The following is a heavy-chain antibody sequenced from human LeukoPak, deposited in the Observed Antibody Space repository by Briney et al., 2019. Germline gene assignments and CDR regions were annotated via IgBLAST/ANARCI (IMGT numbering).Heavy chain of an antibody. V-gene: IGHV4-4*07. Sequence: NPSETLSLTCTVSGGSITTYYWSWIRQPAGKGLEWIGRVSTSGRTNYNPSLKSRLTMSADTSKKQFSLKLSSVTAADTAVYYCARAYCSGGSCPNFDYWGQGTLVTVSS. D-gene: IGHD2-15*01. CDR3: ARAYCSGGSCPNFDY. CDR1: GGSITTYY. J-gene: IGHJ4*02. CDR2: VSTSGRT.